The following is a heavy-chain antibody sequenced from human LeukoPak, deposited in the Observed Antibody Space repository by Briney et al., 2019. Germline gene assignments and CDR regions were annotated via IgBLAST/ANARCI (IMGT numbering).Heavy chain of an antibody. D-gene: IGHD3-22*01. Sequence: GGSLRLSCAASGFTVSSNYMSWVRQAPGKGLEWVSVIYSGGSTYYADSVKGRFTISRDNSKNTLYLQMNSLRAEDTAVYHCAVAYYYDSSPDYWGQGTLVTVSS. CDR1: GFTVSSNY. CDR3: AVAYYYDSSPDY. V-gene: IGHV3-66*01. J-gene: IGHJ4*02. CDR2: IYSGGST.